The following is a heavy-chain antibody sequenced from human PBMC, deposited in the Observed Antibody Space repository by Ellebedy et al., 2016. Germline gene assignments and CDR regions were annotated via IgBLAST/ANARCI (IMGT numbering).Heavy chain of an antibody. Sequence: GGSLRLSXAASGFNVSSKYMSWVRQTPGTGLEWVSVLYSGGNTYYADSVKGRFTTSRDNSKNTLYLQMNSLRAEDTAVYYCAKTSSDFWSGYYPLYYFDYWGQGTLVTVSS. CDR3: AKTSSDFWSGYYPLYYFDY. CDR1: GFNVSSKY. V-gene: IGHV3-53*01. D-gene: IGHD3-3*01. CDR2: LYSGGNT. J-gene: IGHJ4*02.